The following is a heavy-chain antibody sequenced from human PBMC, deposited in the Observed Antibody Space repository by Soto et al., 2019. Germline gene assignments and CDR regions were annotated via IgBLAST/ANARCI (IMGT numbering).Heavy chain of an antibody. CDR1: GGTFSSYA. J-gene: IGHJ5*02. V-gene: IGHV1-69*19. D-gene: IGHD3-16*02. CDR2: IIPIFCTA. CDR3: ARVCLRLGELSFPHAPIQDWFDP. Sequence: QVQLVQSGAEVKKPWSSVKVSCKASGGTFSSYAISWVRQAPGQGLEWIGGIIPIFCTANYAQKFQGRVSITQDESTRTAYKELSSLRSEETAVYDCARVCLRLGELSFPHAPIQDWFDPWGQGTLVTVSS.